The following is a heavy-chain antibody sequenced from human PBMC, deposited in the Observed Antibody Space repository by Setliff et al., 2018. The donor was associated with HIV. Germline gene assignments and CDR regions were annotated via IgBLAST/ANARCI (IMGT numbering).Heavy chain of an antibody. CDR3: ARGRVAVVKGYYYYYYGMDV. J-gene: IGHJ6*02. CDR1: GGSFSGYY. Sequence: SETLSLTCAVYGGSFSGYYWSWIRQPPGKGLEWIGEINHSGSTNYNPSLKRRVAISVDTAKNQFSLELRSVTAADTAVYYCARGRVAVVKGYYYYYYGMDVWGQGTTVTVSS. D-gene: IGHD2-15*01. CDR2: INHSGST. V-gene: IGHV4-34*01.